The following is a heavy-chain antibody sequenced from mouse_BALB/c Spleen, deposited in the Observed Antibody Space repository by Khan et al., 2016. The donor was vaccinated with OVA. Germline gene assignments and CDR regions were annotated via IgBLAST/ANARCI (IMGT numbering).Heavy chain of an antibody. CDR2: IWGGGST. CDR3: AKGVWSYYYTLDY. Sequence: VQLVESGPDLVAPSQNLSITCTVSGFSLSDYGVSWIRQPPGKGLEWLGVIWGGGSTYYNSVLKSRLSISKDNSKSQVFLKMSSLQSDDTAMFYCAKGVWSYYYTLDYWGEGISVTVSS. V-gene: IGHV2-6-5*01. CDR1: GFSLSDYG. J-gene: IGHJ4*01.